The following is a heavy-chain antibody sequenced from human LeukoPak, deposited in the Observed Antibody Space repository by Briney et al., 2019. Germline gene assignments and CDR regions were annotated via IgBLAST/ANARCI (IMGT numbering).Heavy chain of an antibody. D-gene: IGHD1-26*01. Sequence: PSETLSLTCTVSGGSIRSYYWSWIRQPPGKGLEWIGYIYYSGSTNYNPSLKSRVTISVDTSKNQFSLKLSSVTAADTAVYYCARDGSGSYYYYYGMDVWGQGTTVTVS. CDR2: IYYSGST. V-gene: IGHV4-59*01. J-gene: IGHJ6*02. CDR1: GGSIRSYY. CDR3: ARDGSGSYYYYYGMDV.